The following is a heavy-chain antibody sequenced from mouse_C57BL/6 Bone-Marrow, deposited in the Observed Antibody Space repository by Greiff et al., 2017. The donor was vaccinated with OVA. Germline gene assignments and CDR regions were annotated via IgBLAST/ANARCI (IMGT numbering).Heavy chain of an antibody. J-gene: IGHJ2*01. D-gene: IGHD4-1*01. CDR2: ISYDGSN. V-gene: IGHV3-6*01. Sequence: EVQLQESGPGLVKPSQSLSLTCSVTGYSITSGYYWNWIRQFPGNKLEWMGYISYDGSNNYNPSLKNRISITRDTSKNQFFLKLNSVTTEDTATYYCAREGLGPHYFDYWGQGTTLTVSS. CDR1: GYSITSGYY. CDR3: AREGLGPHYFDY.